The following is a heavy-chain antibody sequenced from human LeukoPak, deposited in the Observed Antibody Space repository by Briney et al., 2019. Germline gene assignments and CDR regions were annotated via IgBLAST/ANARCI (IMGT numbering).Heavy chain of an antibody. CDR1: GGSFSDYN. V-gene: IGHV4-34*01. CDR3: ARGSPKYDS. CDR2: INHSGAT. Sequence: SETLSLTCAVYGGSFSDYNWSWVRQPPGKGLEWIGEINHSGATNYNPSLKSRVIISVDTSKNQFSLKVNHVTAADTAVYYCARGSPKYDSWGQGTLVTVSS. J-gene: IGHJ5*01.